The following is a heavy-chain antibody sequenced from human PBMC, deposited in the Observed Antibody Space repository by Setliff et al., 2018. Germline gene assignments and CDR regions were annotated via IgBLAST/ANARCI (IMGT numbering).Heavy chain of an antibody. CDR1: GYTFTTYA. V-gene: IGHV7-4-1*02. CDR3: ARASRFGTVKWRGDYYMDV. Sequence: GASVKVSCKASGYTFTTYAMGWMRQAPGQRLEWMGWINTNTGNPSYGQGFTGRFVFSLDTSVSTAYLQISSLKPEDTAVYYCARASRFGTVKWRGDYYMDVWGKGTTVTVSS. J-gene: IGHJ6*03. CDR2: INTNTGNP. D-gene: IGHD3-10*01.